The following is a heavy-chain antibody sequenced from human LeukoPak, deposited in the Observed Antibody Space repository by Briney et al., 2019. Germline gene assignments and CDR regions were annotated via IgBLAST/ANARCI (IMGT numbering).Heavy chain of an antibody. CDR2: IHYGGNT. J-gene: IGHJ4*02. D-gene: IGHD3-22*01. CDR1: GGSIRSSSYY. V-gene: IGHV4-39*01. CDR3: ARAFTYYYDSSGQRFDY. Sequence: PSETLSLTCLVSGGSIRSSSYYWAWIRQPPGEGLDGIGSIHYGGNTRYNPSLKSRVTISIDTSKNQFSLNVNSLTAADTAVYHCARAFTYYYDSSGQRFDYWGQGTLVTVSS.